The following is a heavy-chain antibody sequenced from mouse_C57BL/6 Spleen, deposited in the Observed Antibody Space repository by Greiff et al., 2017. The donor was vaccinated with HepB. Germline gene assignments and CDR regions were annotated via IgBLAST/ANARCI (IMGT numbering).Heavy chain of an antibody. D-gene: IGHD1-1*01. CDR2: IDPSDSYT. CDR1: GYTFTSYW. Sequence: VQLQQSGAELVMPGASVKLSCKASGYTFTSYWMHWVKQRPGQGLEWIGEIDPSDSYTNYNQKFKGKSTLTVDKPSSTAYMQLSSLTSEDSAVYYCARPSRSIDCDYWGQGTTLTVSS. J-gene: IGHJ2*01. CDR3: ARPSRSIDCDY. V-gene: IGHV1-69*01.